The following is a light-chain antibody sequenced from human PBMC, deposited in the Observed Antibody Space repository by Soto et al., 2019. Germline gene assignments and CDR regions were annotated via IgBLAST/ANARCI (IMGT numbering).Light chain of an antibody. Sequence: QSALTQPASVSGSPGQSIAISCTGTCSDVGSHDLVSWYQQQSGKVPKLIIYDVSSRPSGVSNRFSGSKSGNTASLTISGLQAEDEADYYCSSFTSTTTYVFGTGTKLTVL. CDR3: SSFTSTTTYV. J-gene: IGLJ1*01. V-gene: IGLV2-14*02. CDR1: CSDVGSHDL. CDR2: DVS.